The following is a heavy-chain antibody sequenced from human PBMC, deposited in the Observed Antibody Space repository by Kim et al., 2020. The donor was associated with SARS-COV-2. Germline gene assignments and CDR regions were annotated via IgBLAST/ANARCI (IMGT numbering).Heavy chain of an antibody. J-gene: IGHJ5*02. V-gene: IGHV3-48*03. CDR3: ARDLGYNWFDP. CDR1: GFTFSSYE. Sequence: GGSLRLSCAASGFTFSSYEMNWVRQAPGKGLEWVSYISSSGSTIYYADSVKGRFTISRDNAKNSLYLQMNSLRAEDTAVYYCARDLGYNWFDPWGQGTLVTVSS. CDR2: ISSSGSTI.